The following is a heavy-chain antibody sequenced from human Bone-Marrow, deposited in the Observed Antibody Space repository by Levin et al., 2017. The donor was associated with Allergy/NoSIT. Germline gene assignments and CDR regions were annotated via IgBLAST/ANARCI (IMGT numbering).Heavy chain of an antibody. CDR3: AKHSTGSSLDP. D-gene: IGHD6-6*01. CDR1: GFTVSDDY. V-gene: IGHV3-53*01. CDR2: IYTGGTT. J-gene: IGHJ5*02. Sequence: GGSLRLSCAVSGFTVSDDYMTWVRQAPGKGLEFVSVIYTGGTTFYAESVKGRFIISRDTFNNTLYLQMNSLRAEDSGIYFCAKHSTGSSLDPWGRGTLVTVSS.